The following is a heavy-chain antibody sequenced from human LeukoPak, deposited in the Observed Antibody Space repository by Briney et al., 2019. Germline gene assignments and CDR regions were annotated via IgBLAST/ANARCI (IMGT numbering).Heavy chain of an antibody. J-gene: IGHJ4*02. Sequence: GGSLRLSCAASGFTFSSYWMHWVRQAPGKGLVWVSRINTDGSSTSYADSVKGRFTISSDNAKNTLYLQMNSLRAEDTAVYYCATVTVTTEKLKDDYWGQGTLVTVSS. CDR3: ATVTVTTEKLKDDY. V-gene: IGHV3-74*01. D-gene: IGHD4-11*01. CDR2: INTDGSST. CDR1: GFTFSSYW.